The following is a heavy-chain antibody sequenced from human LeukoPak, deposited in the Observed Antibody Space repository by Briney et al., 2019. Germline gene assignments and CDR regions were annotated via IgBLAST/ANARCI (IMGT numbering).Heavy chain of an antibody. Sequence: ASVKVSCKASGYTFTSYDINWVRQATGQGLEWMGWMNPNSGNTGYAQKFQGRVTMTRNTSISTAYMELSSLRSEDTAVYYCARGPEYYYGSGSQNWFDPWGQGTLVTVSS. J-gene: IGHJ5*02. V-gene: IGHV1-8*02. CDR2: MNPNSGNT. CDR1: GYTFTSYD. D-gene: IGHD3-10*01. CDR3: ARGPEYYYGSGSQNWFDP.